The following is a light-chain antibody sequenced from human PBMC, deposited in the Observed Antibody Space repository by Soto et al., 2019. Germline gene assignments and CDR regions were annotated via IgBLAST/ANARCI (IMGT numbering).Light chain of an antibody. Sequence: AVQLTQAPSSLWACVGYRGTITCRASQDIRDDVDWYQQTPGKAPKLLISGASRLQSGVPSRFSGSGSGAAFPLTIPSLRPEDSATYYCLQHHNYPRTFGQGTKV. J-gene: IGKJ1*01. V-gene: IGKV1-6*02. CDR3: LQHHNYPRT. CDR2: GAS. CDR1: QDIRDD.